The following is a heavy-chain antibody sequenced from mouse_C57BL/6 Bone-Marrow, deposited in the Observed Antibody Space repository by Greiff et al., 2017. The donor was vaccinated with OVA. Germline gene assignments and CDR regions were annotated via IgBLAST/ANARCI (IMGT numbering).Heavy chain of an antibody. CDR2: ISGGGGNT. D-gene: IGHD2-5*01. Sequence: DVQLVESGGGLVKPGGSLKLSCAASGFTFSSYTMSWVRQTPEKRLEWVATISGGGGNTYYPDSVKGRFTISRDNAKNTLYLQMSSLRSEDTALYYCARPNSNYGAMDYWGQGTSVTVSS. J-gene: IGHJ4*01. V-gene: IGHV5-9*01. CDR1: GFTFSSYT. CDR3: ARPNSNYGAMDY.